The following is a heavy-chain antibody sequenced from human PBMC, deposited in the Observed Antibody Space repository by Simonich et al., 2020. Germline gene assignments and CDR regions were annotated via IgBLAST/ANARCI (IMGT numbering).Heavy chain of an antibody. D-gene: IGHD6-13*01. CDR3: ARELSKNGEAAAGYYFDY. J-gene: IGHJ4*02. CDR1: GFTFSSYA. CDR2: ISYNGSNK. Sequence: QVQLVESGGGVVQPGRSLRLSCAASGFTFSSYAMHWVRQAPGKGLGWVAVISYNGSNKYYADSVKGRLTISRDNSKNTLYLQMNSLRAEDTAVYYCARELSKNGEAAAGYYFDYWGQGTLVTVSS. V-gene: IGHV3-30*07.